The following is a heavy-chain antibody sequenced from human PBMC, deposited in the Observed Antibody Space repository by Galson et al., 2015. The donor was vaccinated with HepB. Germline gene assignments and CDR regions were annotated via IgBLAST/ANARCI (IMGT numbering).Heavy chain of an antibody. CDR1: GGSIRSTNYC. V-gene: IGHV4-39*01. CDR3: ARQPYISGWRYWYFDL. CDR2: IYQSGRT. J-gene: IGHJ2*01. D-gene: IGHD6-19*01. Sequence: SETLSLTCSVSGGSIRSTNYCWVWIRQPPGKGLEWIGSIYQSGRTFYNPSLKSRLTISVDASRSQVSLKVRAMSAADTAAYYCARQPYISGWRYWYFDLWGRGTLVTVSS.